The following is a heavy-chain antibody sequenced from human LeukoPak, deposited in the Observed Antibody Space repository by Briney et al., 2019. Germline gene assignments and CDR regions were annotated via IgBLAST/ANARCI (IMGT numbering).Heavy chain of an antibody. CDR2: ISDYNSNR. D-gene: IGHD2-15*01. J-gene: IGHJ5*02. V-gene: IGHV1-18*01. CDR3: ARSGGSWYDWSDP. Sequence: WASVKVSCKASGYTFSNYGINWLRQAPGQGLEWMGWISDYNSNRNYVQKFQGRFTLTADTSSSTAYMELRSLTSDDTATYYCARSGGSWYDWSDPWGQGTQVTVSA. CDR1: GYTFSNYG.